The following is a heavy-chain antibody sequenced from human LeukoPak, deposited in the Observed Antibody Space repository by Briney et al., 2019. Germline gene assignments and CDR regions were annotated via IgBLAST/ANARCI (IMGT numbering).Heavy chain of an antibody. CDR3: ARVGYCSSTSCPGFGY. J-gene: IGHJ4*02. Sequence: GASVKVSCKASGYTFTSYYMHWVRQAPGQGLEWMGIINPSGGSTSYAQKFQGRVTVTRDMSTSTVYMELSSLRSEDTAVYYCARVGYCSSTSCPGFGYWGQGTLVTVSS. CDR1: GYTFTSYY. D-gene: IGHD2-2*01. V-gene: IGHV1-46*01. CDR2: INPSGGST.